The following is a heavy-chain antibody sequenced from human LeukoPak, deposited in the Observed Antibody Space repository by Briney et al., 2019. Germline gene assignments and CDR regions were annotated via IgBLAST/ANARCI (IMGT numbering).Heavy chain of an antibody. D-gene: IGHD6-19*01. Sequence: PSETLSLTCAVYGGSFSGYYWSWIRQPPGKGLEWIGEIKHSGSTNYNPSLKSRVTISVDTSKNQFSLKLSSVTAADTAVYYCARDRREQWLGPQSDYWGQGTLVTVSS. CDR2: IKHSGST. J-gene: IGHJ4*02. CDR1: GGSFSGYY. V-gene: IGHV4-34*01. CDR3: ARDRREQWLGPQSDY.